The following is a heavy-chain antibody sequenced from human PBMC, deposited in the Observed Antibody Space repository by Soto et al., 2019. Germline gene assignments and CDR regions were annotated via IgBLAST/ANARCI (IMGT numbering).Heavy chain of an antibody. CDR2: ISAYNGNT. D-gene: IGHD3-22*01. V-gene: IGHV1-18*01. CDR3: AREWYYYDSSGYLSDY. Sequence: QVQLVQSGAEVKKPGASVKVSCKASGYTFTSYGISWVRQAPGQGLEWMGWISAYNGNTNYSQKLQGRVTMTTDTSTSTAYMELRSLRSDDTAVYYCAREWYYYDSSGYLSDYWGQGTLVTVSS. J-gene: IGHJ4*02. CDR1: GYTFTSYG.